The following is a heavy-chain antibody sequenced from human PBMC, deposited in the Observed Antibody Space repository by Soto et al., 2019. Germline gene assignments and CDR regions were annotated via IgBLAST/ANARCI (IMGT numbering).Heavy chain of an antibody. V-gene: IGHV3-30*18. CDR3: AKESYSSSSYYYGMDV. J-gene: IGHJ6*02. CDR2: ISYDGSNK. CDR1: VFTFSSYG. D-gene: IGHD6-6*01. Sequence: SLRLSCAASVFTFSSYGMHLVRQAPGEGLEWVAVISYDGSNKYYADSVKGRFTISRDNSKNTLFLQMNSLRGEDTAVYYCAKESYSSSSYYYGMDVWGQGTTVTVSS.